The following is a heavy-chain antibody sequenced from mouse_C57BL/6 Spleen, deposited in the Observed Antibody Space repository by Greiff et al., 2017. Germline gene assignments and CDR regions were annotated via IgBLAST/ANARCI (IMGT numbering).Heavy chain of an antibody. J-gene: IGHJ4*01. CDR3: ARSTVVVDYAMDY. V-gene: IGHV7-3*01. Sequence: EVQLVESGGGLVQPGGSLSLSCAASGFTFTDYYMSWVRQPPGKALEWLGFIRNKANGYTTEYSASVKGRFTISRDNSQSILYLQMNALRAEDSATYYCARSTVVVDYAMDYWGQGTSVTVSS. CDR2: IRNKANGYTT. D-gene: IGHD1-1*01. CDR1: GFTFTDYY.